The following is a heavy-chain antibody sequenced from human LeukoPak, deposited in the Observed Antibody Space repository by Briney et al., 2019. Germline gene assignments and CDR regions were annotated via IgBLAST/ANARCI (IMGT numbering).Heavy chain of an antibody. D-gene: IGHD4-17*01. J-gene: IGHJ4*02. V-gene: IGHV4-61*08. CDR2: IYYSGST. CDR1: GGSISSGGYS. CDR3: ARREEDYGRGFDY. Sequence: PSETLSLTCAVSGGSISSGGYSWSWIRQPPGKGLEWIGYIYYSGSTNYNPSLKSRVTISVDTSKNQFSLKLSSVTAADTAVYYCARREEDYGRGFDYWGQGTLVTVSS.